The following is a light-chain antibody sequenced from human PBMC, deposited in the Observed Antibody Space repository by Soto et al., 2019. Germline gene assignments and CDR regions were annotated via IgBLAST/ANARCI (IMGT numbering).Light chain of an antibody. V-gene: IGKV1-33*01. Sequence: DILMTQAPSALSAFVGARVTITCQSRQDIGTSLNWYQQRPGEAPEVLIYDASRLEAGVPSRFSGSGSGTDFTFAISSLQPEDIATYYCQHGGPFGPGNQVHFK. J-gene: IGKJ3*01. CDR1: QDIGTS. CDR2: DAS. CDR3: QHGGP.